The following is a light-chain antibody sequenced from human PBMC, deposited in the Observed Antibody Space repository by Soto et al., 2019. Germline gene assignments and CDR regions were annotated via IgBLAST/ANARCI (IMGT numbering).Light chain of an antibody. J-gene: IGLJ1*01. V-gene: IGLV1-40*01. CDR2: GNS. CDR3: QSYDSSLGRV. Sequence: QSVLTQPPSVSGAPGQRVTISCTGSSSNIGAGYDVHWYQQLPGTAPKLLIYGNSNRPSGVPDRFSGSKSGTSAPLAITGLQAEDEADYYCQSYDSSLGRVFGTGTKVTVL. CDR1: SSNIGAGYD.